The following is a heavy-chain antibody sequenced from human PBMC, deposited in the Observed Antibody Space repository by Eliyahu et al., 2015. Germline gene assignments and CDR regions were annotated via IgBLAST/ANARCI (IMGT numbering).Heavy chain of an antibody. Sequence: QVQLQESGPGLVKPSQTLSLTCTXSGGSISSGGXXWSWIRQHPGKGLGWVGDIYYSGSTYYNPSLKSRVTISVDTSKNQFSLKLSSVTAADTAVYYCARGSDYGDYDEGGNWFDPWGQGTLVTVSS. V-gene: IGHV4-31*03. CDR3: ARGSDYGDYDEGGNWFDP. J-gene: IGHJ5*02. CDR2: IYYSGST. D-gene: IGHD4-17*01. CDR1: GGSISSGGXX.